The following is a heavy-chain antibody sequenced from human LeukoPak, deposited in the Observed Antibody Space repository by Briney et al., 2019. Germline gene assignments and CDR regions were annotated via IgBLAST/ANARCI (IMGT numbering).Heavy chain of an antibody. CDR1: GFTSSSYE. Sequence: GGSLRLSCAASGFTSSSYEMNWVRQAPGKGLEWVSYISSSGSTIYYADSVKGRFTISRDNAKNSLYLQMNSLRVEDTAVYYCARGPDYDILADYFDYWGQGTLVTVSS. D-gene: IGHD3-9*01. V-gene: IGHV3-48*03. CDR3: ARGPDYDILADYFDY. J-gene: IGHJ4*02. CDR2: ISSSGSTI.